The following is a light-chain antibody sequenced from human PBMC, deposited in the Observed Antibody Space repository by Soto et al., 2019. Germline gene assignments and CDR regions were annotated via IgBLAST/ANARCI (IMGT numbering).Light chain of an antibody. CDR3: QQYYSTPRT. CDR1: QSGLYRSNNKNY. CDR2: WAS. V-gene: IGKV4-1*01. Sequence: DIVMTQSPDSLAVSLGERATINCKSSQSGLYRSNNKNYLAWYQQKPGQPPKLLIYWASTRESGVPDRFSGSGSGTDFTLTISRLQAEDVAVYYCQQYYSTPRTFGQGNKVEIK. J-gene: IGKJ1*01.